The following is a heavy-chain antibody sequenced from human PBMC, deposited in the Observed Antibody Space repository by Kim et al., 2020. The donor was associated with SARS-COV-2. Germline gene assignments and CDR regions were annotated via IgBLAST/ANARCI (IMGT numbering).Heavy chain of an antibody. D-gene: IGHD3-10*01. CDR1: SGSFSTYT. CDR3: ARDFGTGSTIVKGGAFDI. J-gene: IGHJ3*02. V-gene: IGHV4-4*07. CDR2: SYSTGRA. Sequence: SETLSLTCTVSSGSFSTYTWSWVRPAAGKGPEWIGRSYSTGRANYNPSLQCRLTLSVDPSKKEFSLKMASLTAADTAVYFCARDFGTGSTIVKGGAFDIWGRGTLVTVSS.